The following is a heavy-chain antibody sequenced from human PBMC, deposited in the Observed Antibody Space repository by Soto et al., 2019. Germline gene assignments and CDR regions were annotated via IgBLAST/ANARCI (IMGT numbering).Heavy chain of an antibody. CDR1: GFALSTSGVG. Sequence: QITLKESGPTLVKPTQTLTLTCTFSGFALSTSGVGVGWIRQPPGKALEWLALIYWDDDKRYSPSLKSRLTITKDTSKNQVVLTMTNMYPVDTATYYCAHMGSDYGDYALGDYWGQGTLVTVSS. D-gene: IGHD4-17*01. V-gene: IGHV2-5*02. CDR3: AHMGSDYGDYALGDY. J-gene: IGHJ4*02. CDR2: IYWDDDK.